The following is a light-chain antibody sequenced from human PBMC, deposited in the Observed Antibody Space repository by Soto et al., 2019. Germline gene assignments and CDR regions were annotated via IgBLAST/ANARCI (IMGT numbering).Light chain of an antibody. CDR1: SSDIGGYNY. Sequence: QSALTQPPSASGSPGQSVTISCTGTSSDIGGYNYVSWYKQHPGKAPKLMIYEVSQRPSGVPARFSGSKSGNTASLTVSGLQADDEADYYCCSYAGSTKWIFGGGTQLTVL. J-gene: IGLJ2*01. CDR2: EVS. V-gene: IGLV2-8*01. CDR3: CSYAGSTKWI.